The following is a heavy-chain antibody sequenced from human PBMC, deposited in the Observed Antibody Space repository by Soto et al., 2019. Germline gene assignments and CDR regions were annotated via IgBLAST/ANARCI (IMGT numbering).Heavy chain of an antibody. CDR2: FYYSGLT. CDR1: GASMNTYY. J-gene: IGHJ6*03. V-gene: IGHV4-59*08. Sequence: SETLSLTCAVSGASMNTYYWSWIRQPPGKGLEWIGYFYYSGLTNYNPSLKSRVTISLDTSKNQFSLKLSSVTAADAAVYFCARGNTHGYYYMDVWGRGTTVTVSS. D-gene: IGHD3-22*01. CDR3: ARGNTHGYYYMDV.